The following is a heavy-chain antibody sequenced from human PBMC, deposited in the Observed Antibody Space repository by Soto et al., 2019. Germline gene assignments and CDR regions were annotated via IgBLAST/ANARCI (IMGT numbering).Heavy chain of an antibody. Sequence: ASVKVSCKASGYTFTSYGISWVRQAPGQGLEWMGWISAYNGNTAYAQKFQGRVTMTRNTSISTAYMELSSLRSEDTAVYYCAREAVSSLQHWGQGTLVTVSS. CDR1: GYTFTSYG. J-gene: IGHJ1*01. V-gene: IGHV1-18*01. CDR2: ISAYNGNT. CDR3: AREAVSSLQH.